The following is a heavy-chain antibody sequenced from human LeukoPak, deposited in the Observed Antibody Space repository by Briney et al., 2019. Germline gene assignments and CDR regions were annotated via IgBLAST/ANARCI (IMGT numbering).Heavy chain of an antibody. Sequence: ASVKVSCKTSGYTFTDYYMHWVRQAPGLGLEWMGWVGGNSGDTNYTQKFQGRVTMTRDTSISTAYMELSRLRPDDTAVYYCARLGMTTPGDHWGQGTLVTVSS. CDR3: ARLGMTTPGDH. V-gene: IGHV1-2*02. CDR1: GYTFTDYY. CDR2: VGGNSGDT. D-gene: IGHD4-11*01. J-gene: IGHJ4*02.